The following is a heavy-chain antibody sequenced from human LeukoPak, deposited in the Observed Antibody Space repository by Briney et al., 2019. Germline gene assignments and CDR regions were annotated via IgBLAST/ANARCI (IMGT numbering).Heavy chain of an antibody. CDR3: AATIKRDYGDTNLHY. Sequence: SETLSLTCTVSGGSVSCYYWSWIRQPPGKGLEWIGYMYDRGNNNYNPSLKSRVTLSQDMSKNQLSLKLRSVTSADTAVYYCAATIKRDYGDTNLHYWGQGILVTVSS. CDR2: MYDRGNN. CDR1: GGSVSCYY. D-gene: IGHD4-17*01. J-gene: IGHJ4*02. V-gene: IGHV4-59*02.